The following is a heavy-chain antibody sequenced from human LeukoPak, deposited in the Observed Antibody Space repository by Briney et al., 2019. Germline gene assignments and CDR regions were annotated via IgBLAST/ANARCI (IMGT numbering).Heavy chain of an antibody. D-gene: IGHD2-2*01. CDR1: GGSISSSSYY. J-gene: IGHJ4*02. V-gene: IGHV4-39*01. CDR3: ARQHVSYCSTTSCSAGFVDS. CDR2: IYYSGST. Sequence: SETLSLTCTVSGGSISSSSYYWGWIRQPPGKGLEWIGSIYYSGSTYYNPSLKSRVTISVDTSKNQSSLKLSSVTAADTAVYYCARQHVSYCSTTSCSAGFVDSWGQGTLVTVSS.